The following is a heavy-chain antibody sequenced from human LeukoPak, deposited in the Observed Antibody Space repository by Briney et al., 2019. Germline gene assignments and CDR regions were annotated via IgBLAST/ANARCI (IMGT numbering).Heavy chain of an antibody. V-gene: IGHV3-66*02. CDR1: GFTVSSNY. CDR2: IYSGGST. Sequence: PGGSLRLSCAASGFTVSSNYMSWVRQAPGKGLERVSVIYSGGSTYYADSVKGRFTISRDNSKNTLYLQMNSLRAEDTAVYYCARDRRIAAAGRYYYYMDVWGKGTTVTVSS. J-gene: IGHJ6*03. CDR3: ARDRRIAAAGRYYYYMDV. D-gene: IGHD6-13*01.